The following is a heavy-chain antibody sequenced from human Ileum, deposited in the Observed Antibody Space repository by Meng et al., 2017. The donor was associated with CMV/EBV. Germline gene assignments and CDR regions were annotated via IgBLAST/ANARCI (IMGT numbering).Heavy chain of an antibody. D-gene: IGHD1-26*01. CDR1: GGSISSSAYY. J-gene: IGHJ4*02. Sequence: QLQLQESGPGLVKPSETPSLTCTVSGGSISSSAYYWGWIRQPPGKGLEWIGRIYYTGSVYYNPSLRSRVTISVDTSKNQFSLKMSSMTAADTAVYYCARRYSGSSYDYWGQGTLVTVSS. V-gene: IGHV4-39*07. CDR2: IYYTGSV. CDR3: ARRYSGSSYDY.